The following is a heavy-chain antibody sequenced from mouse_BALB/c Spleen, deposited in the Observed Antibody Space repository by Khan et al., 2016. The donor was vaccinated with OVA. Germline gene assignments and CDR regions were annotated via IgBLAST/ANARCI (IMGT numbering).Heavy chain of an antibody. D-gene: IGHD2-3*01. V-gene: IGHV1-87*01. Sequence: QIQLQQSGAELARPGASVKLSCKASGYTFTSYWMQWVKQRPGKGLEWIGAIYPGIGDTRYTQKFRGKATLTADKSSTTAYMQLSSLASEDSAVYYFARTVCTYDGFFGYFDVWGAGTTVTVSS. J-gene: IGHJ1*01. CDR3: ARTVCTYDGFFGYFDV. CDR2: IYPGIGDT. CDR1: GYTFTSYW.